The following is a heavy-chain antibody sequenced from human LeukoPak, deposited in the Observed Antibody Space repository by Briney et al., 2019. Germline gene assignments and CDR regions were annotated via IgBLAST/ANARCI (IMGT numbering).Heavy chain of an antibody. CDR2: ISGSGGST. J-gene: IGHJ4*02. V-gene: IGHV3-23*01. D-gene: IGHD3-16*01. CDR1: GFTFSSYA. CDR3: AKDQTGELWPIFDY. Sequence: GGSLGLSCAASGFTFSSYAMSWVRQAPGKGLEWVAAISGSGGSTYYADSVKGRFTISRDNSKNTLYLQMNSLRAEDTAVYYCAKDQTGELWPIFDYWGQGTLVTVSS.